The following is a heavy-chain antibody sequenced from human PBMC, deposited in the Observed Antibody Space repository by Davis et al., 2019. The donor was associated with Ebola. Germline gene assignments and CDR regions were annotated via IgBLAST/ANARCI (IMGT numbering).Heavy chain of an antibody. CDR3: ARDQDYDFWSGYYYGMDV. Sequence: AASVKVSCKASGYTFTSYGISWVRQAPGQGLEWMGWISAYNGNTNYAQKLQGRVTMTTDTSTNTAYMELRSLRSDDTAVYYCARDQDYDFWSGYYYGMDVWGQGTTVTVSS. J-gene: IGHJ6*02. CDR1: GYTFTSYG. D-gene: IGHD3-3*01. CDR2: ISAYNGNT. V-gene: IGHV1-18*01.